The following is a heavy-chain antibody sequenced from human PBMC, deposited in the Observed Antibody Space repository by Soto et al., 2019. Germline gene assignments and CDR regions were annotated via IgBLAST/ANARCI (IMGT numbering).Heavy chain of an antibody. Sequence: QITWEESGPAVVKPTQTLTLTCIFSGFSLSNSGESVGWIRQPPGKALEWLGLIYWNGIARYTPSLKRRLSITKDTSKNHVLLTVTNMDPVDTATYLCAHGDPVDFHYWGQGTLVTVSP. D-gene: IGHD3-10*01. CDR3: AHGDPVDFHY. J-gene: IGHJ4*02. V-gene: IGHV2-5*01. CDR2: IYWNGIA. CDR1: GFSLSNSGES.